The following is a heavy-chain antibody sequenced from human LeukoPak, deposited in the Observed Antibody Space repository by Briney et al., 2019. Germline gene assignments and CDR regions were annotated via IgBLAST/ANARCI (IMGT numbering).Heavy chain of an antibody. J-gene: IGHJ4*02. CDR2: LSYTGKT. D-gene: IGHD1-26*01. CDR1: GAFVKCTH. Sequence: SETLSPPVVLLGAFVKCTHWTWSRHLPGKGLEWIGCLSYTGKTDYNPSLTSRVTISLDTSKNHVSLKLRSVTAAETAVYYCSEGYLEPFEHWGQGTLVTVSS. CDR3: SEGYLEPFEH. V-gene: IGHV4-59*02.